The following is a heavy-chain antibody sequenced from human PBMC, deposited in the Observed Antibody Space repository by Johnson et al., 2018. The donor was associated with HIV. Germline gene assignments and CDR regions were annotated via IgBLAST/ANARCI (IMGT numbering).Heavy chain of an antibody. CDR1: GFTFSSYD. CDR2: IGTAGDT. V-gene: IGHV3-13*01. Sequence: VESGGSLRLSCAASGFTFSSYDMHWVRQATGKGLEWVSAIGTAGDTYYPGSVKGRLTISRENAKNSLYLQMNSLRAEDTAVYYCARATYYDSRDDAFDIWGQGTMVTVSS. D-gene: IGHD3-22*01. CDR3: ARATYYDSRDDAFDI. J-gene: IGHJ3*02.